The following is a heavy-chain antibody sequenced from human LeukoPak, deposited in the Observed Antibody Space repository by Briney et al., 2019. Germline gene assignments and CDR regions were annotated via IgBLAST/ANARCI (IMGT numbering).Heavy chain of an antibody. CDR1: GFTFSSYS. CDR3: ARAGRDGYNTIFDY. V-gene: IGHV3-21*01. CDR2: ISSSSSYI. J-gene: IGHJ4*02. D-gene: IGHD5-24*01. Sequence: GGSLRLSCAASGFTFSSYSMNWVRQAPGKGLEWVSSISSSSSYIYYADSVKGRFTISRDNAKNPLYLQMNSLRAEDTAVYYCARAGRDGYNTIFDYWGQGTLVTVSS.